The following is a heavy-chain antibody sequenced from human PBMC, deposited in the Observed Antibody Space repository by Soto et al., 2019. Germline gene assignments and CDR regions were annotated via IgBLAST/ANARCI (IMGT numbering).Heavy chain of an antibody. D-gene: IGHD5-12*01. V-gene: IGHV1-69*13. CDR1: GGTFSSYA. Sequence: SVKVSCKASGGTFSSYAISWVRQAPGQGLEWMGGIIPIFGTANYAQKFQGRVTITADESTSTAYMELSSLRSEDTAVYYCARNQGDGYNRDFDYWGQGTLVTVSS. CDR2: IIPIFGTA. CDR3: ARNQGDGYNRDFDY. J-gene: IGHJ4*02.